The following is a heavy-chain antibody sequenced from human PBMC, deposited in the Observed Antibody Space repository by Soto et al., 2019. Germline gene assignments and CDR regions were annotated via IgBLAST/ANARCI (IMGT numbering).Heavy chain of an antibody. V-gene: IGHV1-69*05. J-gene: IGHJ4*02. CDR3: ARAPSWYIFDY. CDR2: IIPMFGTA. D-gene: IGHD6-13*01. Sequence: SVKVSCKTSGGTFSSYAISWVRQAPGQGLEWMGGIIPMFGTANYAQKFQGRVTITRDTSASTAYMELSSLRSEDTAVYYCARAPSWYIFDYWGQGTLVTVS. CDR1: GGTFSSYA.